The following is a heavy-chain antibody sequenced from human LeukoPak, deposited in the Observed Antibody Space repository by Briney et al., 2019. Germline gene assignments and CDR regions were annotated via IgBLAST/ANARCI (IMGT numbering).Heavy chain of an antibody. D-gene: IGHD2-8*02. CDR2: INPNSGDT. V-gene: IGHV1-2*02. Sequence: GASVKVSCKASGYTFTGYYIHWVRQAPGQGLEWMGWINPNSGDTNYAQKFQGSVTMTRDTSISTVYMELSRLRSDDTAVYYCARASASYWWFDSWGQGTLVTVSS. J-gene: IGHJ5*01. CDR1: GYTFTGYY. CDR3: ARASASYWWFDS.